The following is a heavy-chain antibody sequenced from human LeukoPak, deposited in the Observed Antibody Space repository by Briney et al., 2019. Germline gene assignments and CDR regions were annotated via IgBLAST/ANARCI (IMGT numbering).Heavy chain of an antibody. CDR3: AKDSDYYHSSGYYYAYFQH. CDR2: INRDGTEK. J-gene: IGHJ1*01. V-gene: IGHV3-7*01. Sequence: GGSLRLSCAASAFTFSNYPMSWVRQAPGKGLEWVANINRDGTEKYYVDSVKGRLTISRDNAKNSLYLQMNSLRDEDTAVYYCAKDSDYYHSSGYYYAYFQHWGQGTLVTVSS. CDR1: AFTFSNYP. D-gene: IGHD3-22*01.